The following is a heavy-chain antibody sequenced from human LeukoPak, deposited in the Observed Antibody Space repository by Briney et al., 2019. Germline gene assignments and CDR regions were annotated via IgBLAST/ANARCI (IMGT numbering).Heavy chain of an antibody. J-gene: IGHJ4*02. CDR1: GFTFSSFG. Sequence: PGGSLRLSCATSGFTFSSFGMHWVRQAPGKGLEWVAFIQNDGSNRFYADSVKGRFTISRDDSKNTLYMEMNSLRAEDTAVYYCAKVRVGTAHFDYWGQGTLVTVSS. D-gene: IGHD2-15*01. CDR2: IQNDGSNR. V-gene: IGHV3-30*02. CDR3: AKVRVGTAHFDY.